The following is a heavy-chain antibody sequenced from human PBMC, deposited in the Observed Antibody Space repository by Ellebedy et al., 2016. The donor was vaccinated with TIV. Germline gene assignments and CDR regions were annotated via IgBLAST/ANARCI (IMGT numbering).Heavy chain of an antibody. CDR2: IYYGGST. J-gene: IGHJ4*02. V-gene: IGHV4-59*01. Sequence: MPSETLSLTCSVSGGSITHFYWTRIRQPPGKGLEWIGNIYYGGSTNYNPSLKSRVFISVDTSKSQFSLSLTSVTAADTAVYYCATFASGSHFSGYLDSWGQGALVTVSS. CDR1: GGSITHFY. CDR3: ATFASGSHFSGYLDS. D-gene: IGHD3-10*01.